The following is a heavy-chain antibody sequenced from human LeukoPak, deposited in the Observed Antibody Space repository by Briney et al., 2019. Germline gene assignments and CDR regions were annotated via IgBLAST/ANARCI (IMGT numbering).Heavy chain of an antibody. J-gene: IGHJ3*02. V-gene: IGHV3-11*06. CDR1: GFTFSDYY. D-gene: IGHD1-26*01. CDR2: ISSSSSYI. CDR3: ASQVISGSSDAFDI. Sequence: PGGSLRLSCAASGFTFSDYYMSWIRQAPGKGLEWVSYISSSSSYIYYADSVKGRFNISRDNAKNSLYLQMNSLRAEDTAVYYCASQVISGSSDAFDIWGQGTMVTVSS.